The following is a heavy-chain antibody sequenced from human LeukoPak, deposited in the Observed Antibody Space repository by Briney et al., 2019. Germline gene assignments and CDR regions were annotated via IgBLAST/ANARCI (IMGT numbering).Heavy chain of an antibody. D-gene: IGHD1-26*01. CDR2: LSGSGGST. J-gene: IGHJ4*02. CDR3: VKRGHAGGTFLPYTLDY. CDR1: GFMFRSYA. Sequence: PGGSLRLSCAASGFMFRSYAMSWVRQAPGKGLEWVSGLSGSGGSTYYADSVKGRFTISRDNSKNTLYLQMNSLRAEDTAVYYCVKRGHAGGTFLPYTLDYWGQETLVTVSS. V-gene: IGHV3-23*01.